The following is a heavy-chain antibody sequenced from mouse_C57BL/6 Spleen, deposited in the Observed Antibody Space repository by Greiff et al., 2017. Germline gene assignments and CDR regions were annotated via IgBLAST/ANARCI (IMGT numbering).Heavy chain of an antibody. V-gene: IGHV5-4*01. Sequence: EVQLVESGGGLVKPGGSLKLSCAASGFTFSSYAMSWVRQTPEKRLEWVATISDGGSYTYYPDNVKGRFTISRDNAKNNLYLQMSHLKSEDTAMYYCANLWLRRPFAYWGQGTLVTVSA. CDR1: GFTFSSYA. CDR2: ISDGGSYT. D-gene: IGHD2-2*01. J-gene: IGHJ3*01. CDR3: ANLWLRRPFAY.